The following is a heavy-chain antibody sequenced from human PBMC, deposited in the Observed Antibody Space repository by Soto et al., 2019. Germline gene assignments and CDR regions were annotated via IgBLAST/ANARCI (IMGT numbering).Heavy chain of an antibody. J-gene: IGHJ3*02. D-gene: IGHD4-17*01. Sequence: EVQLVESGGGLVQPGGSLRLSCTASGLTFSGYWMHWVRQAPGKGLVWVSRINSDGSSTSYADSVKGRFTISRDDAKNTQYLQMSSLRAEDTDVYYCARLRWDAFDIRGQGTMVTVCS. CDR1: GLTFSGYW. V-gene: IGHV3-74*01. CDR2: INSDGSST. CDR3: ARLRWDAFDI.